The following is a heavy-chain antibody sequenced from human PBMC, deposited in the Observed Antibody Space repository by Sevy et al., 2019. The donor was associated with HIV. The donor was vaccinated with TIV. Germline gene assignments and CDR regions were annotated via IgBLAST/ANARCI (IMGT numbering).Heavy chain of an antibody. J-gene: IGHJ4*02. D-gene: IGHD6-19*01. CDR3: VRDNSGFH. Sequence: GGSLRLSCAASGFTFSTHSMNWVRLAPGKGLEWVSLVRRNTTFRYYADSVKGRFTVSRDNTKNALYLQMNSLRVEDTAVYYCVRDNSGFHWGQGTLVTVSS. CDR1: GFTFSTHS. CDR2: VRRNTTFR. V-gene: IGHV3-21*06.